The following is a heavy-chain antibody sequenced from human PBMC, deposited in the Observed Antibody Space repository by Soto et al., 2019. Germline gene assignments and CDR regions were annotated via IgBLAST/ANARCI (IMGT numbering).Heavy chain of an antibody. Sequence: SVKVSFKASGGTFSSYTISWVRQAPGQGLEWMGRIIPSLGIANYAQKFQGRVTITADKSTSTAYMELSSLRSEDTDVYYCARDPERRIAEAGTGNGFDPWG. V-gene: IGHV1-69*04. CDR3: ARDPERRIAEAGTGNGFDP. D-gene: IGHD6-13*01. CDR2: IIPSLGIA. J-gene: IGHJ5*02. CDR1: GGTFSSYT.